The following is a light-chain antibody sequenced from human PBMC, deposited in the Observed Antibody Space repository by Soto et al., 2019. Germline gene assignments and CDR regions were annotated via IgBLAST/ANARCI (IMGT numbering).Light chain of an antibody. CDR3: QQYNNWPLT. J-gene: IGKJ4*01. CDR1: QSVTNSY. Sequence: EIVITQSPSTLSVSPGERATLSCRASQSVTNSYLAWYQQKPGQAPRLLIYGASTRATGIPARFSGSGSGTEFTLTISSLQSEDFAVYYCQQYNNWPLTFGGGTKVDIK. CDR2: GAS. V-gene: IGKV3-15*01.